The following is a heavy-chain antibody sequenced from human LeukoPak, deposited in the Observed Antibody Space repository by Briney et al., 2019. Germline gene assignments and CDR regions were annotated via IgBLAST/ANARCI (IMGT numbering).Heavy chain of an antibody. Sequence: SETLSLTCTVSGGSISSSSYYWGWIRQPAGKGLEWIGRIYTSGSTNYNPSLKSRVTMSVDTSKNQFSLKLSSVTAADTAVYYCASGSGSTFDYWGQGTLVTVST. V-gene: IGHV4-61*02. CDR1: GGSISSSSYY. CDR3: ASGSGSTFDY. D-gene: IGHD3-10*01. J-gene: IGHJ4*02. CDR2: IYTSGST.